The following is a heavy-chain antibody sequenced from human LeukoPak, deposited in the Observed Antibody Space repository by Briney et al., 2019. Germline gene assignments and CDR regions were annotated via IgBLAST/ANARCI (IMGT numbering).Heavy chain of an antibody. Sequence: PGGSLRLSCAGSGFTFRSYWITWVRQAPGKGLEWVANINQDGSEKYCVESVKGRFTISRDNAKNSLYLQMNSLRAEDTAVYYCARVYNDKYYYYYMDVWGKGTTVTVSS. J-gene: IGHJ6*03. V-gene: IGHV3-7*01. CDR1: GFTFRSYW. CDR2: INQDGSEK. CDR3: ARVYNDKYYYYYMDV. D-gene: IGHD3-9*01.